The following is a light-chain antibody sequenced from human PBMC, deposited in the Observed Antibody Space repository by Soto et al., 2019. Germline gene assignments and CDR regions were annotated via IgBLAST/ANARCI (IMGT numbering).Light chain of an antibody. V-gene: IGLV2-14*01. J-gene: IGLJ2*01. CDR1: NSDVGGYNY. Sequence: QSALTQPASVSGSPGQSNTISCTGTNSDVGGYNYVSWYQQHPGKAPKLMIYDVTDRPSGVSNRFSGSKSVNTASLTISGLQAEDEADYYCSSYTSSSTVVFGGGTKLTVL. CDR3: SSYTSSSTVV. CDR2: DVT.